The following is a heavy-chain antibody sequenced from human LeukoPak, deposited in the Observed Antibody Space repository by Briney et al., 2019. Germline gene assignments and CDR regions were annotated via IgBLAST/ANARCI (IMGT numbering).Heavy chain of an antibody. CDR1: GFTVSSNY. V-gene: IGHV3-66*01. J-gene: IGHJ3*02. CDR3: ARGPQTDAFDT. CDR2: IYSGGST. Sequence: GGSLRLSCAASGFTVSSNYMNWVRQAPGKGLEWVSVIYSGGSTYYADSVKGRFTISRDNSKNTLYLQMNSLRGDDTAVYFCARGPQTDAFDTWGQGTMVTVSS.